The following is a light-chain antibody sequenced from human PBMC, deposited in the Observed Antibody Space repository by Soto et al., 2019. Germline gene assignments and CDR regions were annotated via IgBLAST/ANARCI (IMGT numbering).Light chain of an antibody. CDR1: QSISSW. Sequence: DIQMTQSPSTLSASLRDRVTITCRASQSISSWVAWYQQKPGKAPKLLIYKASTLESGVSSRFTGSGSGTEFTLTINSLQPDDFATYYCQQYDSYSATFGQGTKV. CDR2: KAS. J-gene: IGKJ1*01. CDR3: QQYDSYSAT. V-gene: IGKV1-5*03.